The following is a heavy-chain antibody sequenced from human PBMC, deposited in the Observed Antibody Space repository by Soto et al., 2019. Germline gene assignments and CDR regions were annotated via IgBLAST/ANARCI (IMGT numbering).Heavy chain of an antibody. CDR1: GDTFNFYS. J-gene: IGHJ4*02. V-gene: IGHV1-69*02. Sequence: QVQLVQSGAEVKRPGSSVKVSCKASGDTFNFYSINWVRQAPGLGPEWMGRVNPIVSMSNYVQKFQGRVTMTADKSTSAAYMELSSLISEDTAIYYCASSYGAGYRAFDYWGQGALVTVSS. CDR3: ASSYGAGYRAFDY. D-gene: IGHD3-10*01. CDR2: VNPIVSMS.